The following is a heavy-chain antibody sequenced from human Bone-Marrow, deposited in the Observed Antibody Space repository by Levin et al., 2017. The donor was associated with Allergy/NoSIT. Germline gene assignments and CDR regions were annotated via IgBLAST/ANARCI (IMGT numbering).Heavy chain of an antibody. Sequence: GGSLRLSCAASGFTFSSYGMHWVRQAPGKGLEWVAVISYDGSNKYYADSVKGRFTISRDNSKNTLYLQMNSLRAEDTALYYGAVQLERRRSGAFDIWGQGTMVTVSS. CDR2: ISYDGSNK. CDR1: GFTFSSYG. CDR3: AVQLERRRSGAFDI. D-gene: IGHD1-1*01. J-gene: IGHJ3*02. V-gene: IGHV3-30*03.